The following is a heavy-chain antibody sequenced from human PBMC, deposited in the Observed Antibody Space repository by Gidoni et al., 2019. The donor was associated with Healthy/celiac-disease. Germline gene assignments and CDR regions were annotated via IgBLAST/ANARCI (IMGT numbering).Heavy chain of an antibody. D-gene: IGHD3-22*01. CDR3: AREKTYYYDSSGYSGWFDP. CDR1: GCTFSSEG. V-gene: IGHV3-33*01. Sequence: QVQLVESGGGVVQPGRSLRLSGAASGCTFSSEGMPWGRRAPGKGLAWVAVIWYDGSNKYYADSVKGRFTISRDNSKNTLYLQMNSLSAEDTAVYYCAREKTYYYDSSGYSGWFDPWGQGTLVTVSS. CDR2: IWYDGSNK. J-gene: IGHJ5*02.